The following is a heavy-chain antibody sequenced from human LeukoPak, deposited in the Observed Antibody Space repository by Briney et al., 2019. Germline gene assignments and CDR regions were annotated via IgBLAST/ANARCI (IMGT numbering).Heavy chain of an antibody. CDR1: GGSISSGSYY. D-gene: IGHD6-19*01. J-gene: IGHJ4*02. CDR3: ARSSSGWYFQRLLDY. V-gene: IGHV4-39*07. CDR2: INHSGST. Sequence: PSETLSLTCTVSGGSISSGSYYWSWIRQPPGKGLEWIGEINHSGSTNYNPSLKSRVTISVDTSKNQFSLKLSSVTAADTAVYYCARSSSGWYFQRLLDYWGQGTLVTVSS.